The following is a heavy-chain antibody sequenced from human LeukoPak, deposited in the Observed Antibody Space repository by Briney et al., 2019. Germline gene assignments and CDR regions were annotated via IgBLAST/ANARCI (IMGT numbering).Heavy chain of an antibody. CDR3: ARGFYDFWSGYYYYYMDV. CDR1: GYTFTSYG. J-gene: IGHJ6*03. V-gene: IGHV1-18*01. CDR2: ISAYNGNT. D-gene: IGHD3-3*01. Sequence: ASVKVSCKASGYTFTSYGISWVRRAPGQGLEWMGWISAYNGNTNYAQKLQGRVTMTTDTSTSTAYMELRSLRSDDTAVYYCARGFYDFWSGYYYYYMDVWGKGTTVTVSS.